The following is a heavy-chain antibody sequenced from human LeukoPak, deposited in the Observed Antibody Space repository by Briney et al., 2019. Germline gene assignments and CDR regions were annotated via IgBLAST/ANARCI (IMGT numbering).Heavy chain of an antibody. Sequence: GGSLRLSCAASGFTFSSYAMNWVRQAPGKGLEWVADIKDDGSKKYYADSVKGRSTISRDSPENTVDLQMNSLRAEDTALYYCARRVGAADGMGYYYFMDVWGKGTPVTVTS. CDR2: IKDDGSKK. CDR3: ARRVGAADGMGYYYFMDV. D-gene: IGHD6-13*01. V-gene: IGHV3-30*01. J-gene: IGHJ6*03. CDR1: GFTFSSYA.